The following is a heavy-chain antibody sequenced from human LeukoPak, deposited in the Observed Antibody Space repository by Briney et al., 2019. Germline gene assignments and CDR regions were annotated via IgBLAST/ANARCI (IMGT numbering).Heavy chain of an antibody. CDR1: GFTFSSYG. CDR3: ARDSAGYYDSSGYYGEDY. D-gene: IGHD3-22*01. V-gene: IGHV3-33*01. Sequence: GGSLRLSCAASGFTFSSYGMHWVRQAPGKGLEWVAVIWYDGSNIYYADSVKGRFTISRDNSKNTLYLQMNSLRAEDTAVYYCARDSAGYYDSSGYYGEDYWGQGTLVTVSS. CDR2: IWYDGSNI. J-gene: IGHJ4*02.